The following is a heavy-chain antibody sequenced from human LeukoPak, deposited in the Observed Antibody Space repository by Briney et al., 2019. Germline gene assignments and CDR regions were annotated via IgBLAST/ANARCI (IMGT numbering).Heavy chain of an antibody. CDR2: IYYSGST. D-gene: IGHD5-18*01. CDR1: GGSISSGGYY. CDR3: ARGAHLRDTAMGFDY. V-gene: IGHV4-31*03. Sequence: SQTLSLTCTVSGGSISSGGYYWSWTRQHPGKGLEWIVYIYYSGSTYYNPSLKSRVTISLDTSKNQFSLKLSSVTAADTAVYYCARGAHLRDTAMGFDYWGQGTLVTVSS. J-gene: IGHJ4*02.